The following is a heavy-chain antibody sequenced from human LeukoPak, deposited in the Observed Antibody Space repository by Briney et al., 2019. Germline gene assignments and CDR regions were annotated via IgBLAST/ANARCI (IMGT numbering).Heavy chain of an antibody. CDR3: ARHVKGQFDY. CDR1: GFTFSDYY. V-gene: IGHV3-11*06. J-gene: IGHJ4*02. CDR2: IITSSNYE. Sequence: GGSLRLSCAASGFTFSDYYMSWIRQAPGKGLEWVSYIITSSNYENHTDSVNGRFSISRDNAKNSLYLQMNSLRDEDTAVYYCARHVKGQFDYWGQGTLVTVYS.